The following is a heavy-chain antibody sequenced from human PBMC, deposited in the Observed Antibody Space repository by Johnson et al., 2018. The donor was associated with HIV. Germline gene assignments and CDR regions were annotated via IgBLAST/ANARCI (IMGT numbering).Heavy chain of an antibody. CDR1: GFIFDDYG. J-gene: IGHJ3*02. Sequence: VQLVESGGGVVRPGGSLRLSCAASGFIFDDYGMSWVRQAPGKGLEWVSGIDWNGGRQGYVDSVKGRFTISRDNAKNTLYLQMNSLRAEDTAVYYCARAIAVAEGDAFDIWGQGTMVTVSS. D-gene: IGHD6-19*01. CDR3: ARAIAVAEGDAFDI. V-gene: IGHV3-20*04. CDR2: IDWNGGRQ.